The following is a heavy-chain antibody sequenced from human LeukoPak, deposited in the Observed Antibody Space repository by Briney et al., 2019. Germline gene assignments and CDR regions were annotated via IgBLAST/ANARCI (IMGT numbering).Heavy chain of an antibody. Sequence: PGGSLRLSCAASGFTFSSYSMNWVRQAPGKGLEWVSSISSSSSYIYYADSVKGRFTISRDNAKNSLYLQMDSLRAEDTAVYYCARELSSGWFRLHFDYWGQGTLVTVSS. D-gene: IGHD6-19*01. CDR2: ISSSSSYI. V-gene: IGHV3-21*01. J-gene: IGHJ4*02. CDR3: ARELSSGWFRLHFDY. CDR1: GFTFSSYS.